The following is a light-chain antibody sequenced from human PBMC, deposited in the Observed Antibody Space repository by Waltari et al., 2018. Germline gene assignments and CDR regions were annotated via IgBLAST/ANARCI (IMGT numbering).Light chain of an antibody. CDR1: NIGSYS. CDR3: QVWHPDIDPGV. CDR2: YDS. Sequence: SYVLTQPPSVSVAPGETARITRGGDNIGSYSVHRYQQKPRQAPVLVIFYDSDRPPGIPARFSGSNSGNTATLTITSVEAGDEARYYCQVWHPDIDPGVFGTGTEVTVL. V-gene: IGLV3-21*04. J-gene: IGLJ1*01.